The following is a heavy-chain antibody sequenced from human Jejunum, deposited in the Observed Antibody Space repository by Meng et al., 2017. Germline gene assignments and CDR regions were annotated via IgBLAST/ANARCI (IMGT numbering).Heavy chain of an antibody. CDR3: VRGNEYSNYGADF. CDR1: GGSISDYY. Sequence: QVKLQQWGAGLLKPSETLSLTCAVYGGSISDYYWTWIRQPPGKGLEWIGEINDSGSTNYNPSLKSRVTISVDTSKRQFYLRVSSVTAADTAVYYCVRGNEYSNYGADFWGQGTLVTVSS. J-gene: IGHJ4*02. D-gene: IGHD4-11*01. V-gene: IGHV4-34*01. CDR2: INDSGST.